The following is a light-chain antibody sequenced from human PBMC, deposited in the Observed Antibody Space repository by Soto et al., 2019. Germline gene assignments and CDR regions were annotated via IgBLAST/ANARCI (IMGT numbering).Light chain of an antibody. CDR2: DVS. CDR3: SSYTSRSTLV. CDR1: SSDVGGYNY. J-gene: IGLJ2*01. Sequence: QSVLTQPASVSGSPGQSITISCTGTSSDVGGYNYVSWYQQHPGKAPKLMIYDVSDRPSGVSSRFSGSKSGNTASLTISGLQAEDEADYYCSSYTSRSTLVFGGGTKLTV. V-gene: IGLV2-14*01.